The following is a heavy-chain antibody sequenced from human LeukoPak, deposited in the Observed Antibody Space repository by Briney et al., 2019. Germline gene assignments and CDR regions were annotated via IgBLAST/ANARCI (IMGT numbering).Heavy chain of an antibody. J-gene: IGHJ3*02. CDR2: IYYSGST. CDR3: AKDRSDAFDI. V-gene: IGHV4-59*01. Sequence: KPSETLSLTCTDSGPSISSDYWSSIRQPPGKGLEWIGYIYYSGSTNYNPSLKSRVTTLVDTSKNQFASETSSVCAAGTAVYCCAKDRSDAFDIWGQGTMVTVSS. CDR1: GPSISSDY. D-gene: IGHD2-15*01.